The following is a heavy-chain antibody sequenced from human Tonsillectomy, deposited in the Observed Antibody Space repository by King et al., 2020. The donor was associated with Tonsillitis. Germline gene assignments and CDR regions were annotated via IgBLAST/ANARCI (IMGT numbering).Heavy chain of an antibody. V-gene: IGHV3-23*04. J-gene: IGHJ4*02. CDR2: ICGSCGST. CDR1: GFTFSSFA. CDR3: AKNGGDGTPYYDY. D-gene: IGHD5-24*01. Sequence: VQLVESGGGLVQPGGSLRLSCAASGFTFSSFAMTWVRQAPGRGLEWVSAICGSCGSTYYADSVKGRFTISRDNSKNILYQQMNSLRAEDTAIYYCAKNGGDGTPYYDYWGQGALVTVSS.